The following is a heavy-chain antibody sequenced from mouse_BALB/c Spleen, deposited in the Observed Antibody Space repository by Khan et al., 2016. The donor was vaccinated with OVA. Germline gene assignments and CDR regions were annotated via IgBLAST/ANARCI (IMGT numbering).Heavy chain of an antibody. Sequence: EVELVESGPSLVKPSQTLSLTCSVTGDSITSGYWSWIRKFPGNKLEYMGYMIYTGYTYYNPSLNSRISITRHTSKNQYYLQLNSVTTEDTATYYCARSTDRYAFAYWGQGTLVTVSA. CDR3: ARSTDRYAFAY. V-gene: IGHV3-8*02. CDR1: GDSITSGY. CDR2: MIYTGYT. J-gene: IGHJ3*01. D-gene: IGHD2-14*01.